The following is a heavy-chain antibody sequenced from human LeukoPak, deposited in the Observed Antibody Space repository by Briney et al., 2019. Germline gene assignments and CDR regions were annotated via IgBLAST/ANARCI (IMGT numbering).Heavy chain of an antibody. CDR1: GGSISSYY. CDR3: ARHDYYDSSGPTDFDY. V-gene: IGHV4-59*08. D-gene: IGHD3-22*01. Sequence: PSETLSLTCTVSGGSISSYYWSWIRQPPGKGLEWIGYIYYSGSTNYNPSLKSRVTISVDTSKNQFSLKLSSVTAADTAVYYCARHDYYDSSGPTDFDYWGQGTLVTVSS. CDR2: IYYSGST. J-gene: IGHJ4*02.